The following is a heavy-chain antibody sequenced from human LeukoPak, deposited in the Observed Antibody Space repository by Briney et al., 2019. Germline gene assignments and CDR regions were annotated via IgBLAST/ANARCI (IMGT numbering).Heavy chain of an antibody. D-gene: IGHD6-6*01. CDR2: ITPSGGST. CDR1: GYTFTNYY. V-gene: IGHV1-46*01. J-gene: IGHJ4*02. CDR3: ARDSYYSSSSLGFDY. Sequence: GASVKISCKASGYTFTNYYMHWVRQAPGQGLEWLGLITPSGGSTWYAQKFQGRVTMTRDMSTSTDYMELSSLRSEDTAVYYCARDSYYSSSSLGFDYWGQGTLVTVSS.